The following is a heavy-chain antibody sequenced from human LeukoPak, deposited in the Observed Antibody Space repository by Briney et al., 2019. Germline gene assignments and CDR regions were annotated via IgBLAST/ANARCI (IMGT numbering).Heavy chain of an antibody. D-gene: IGHD2-15*01. CDR1: GFTFSSYA. CDR3: AKLPCSGGSCYVDY. J-gene: IGHJ4*02. CDR2: ISGSGGST. V-gene: IGHV3-23*01. Sequence: GPLRLSCAASGFTFSSYAMSWVRQAPGKGLEWVSAISGSGGSTYYADSVKGRFTISRDNSKNTLYLQMNSLRAEGTAVYYCAKLPCSGGSCYVDYWGQGTLVTVSS.